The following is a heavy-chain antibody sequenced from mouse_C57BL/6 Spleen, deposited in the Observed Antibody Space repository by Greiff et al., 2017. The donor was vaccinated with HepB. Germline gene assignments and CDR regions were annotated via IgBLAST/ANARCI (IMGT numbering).Heavy chain of an antibody. Sequence: EVKVEESGGGLVKPGGSLKLSCAASGFTFSDYGMHWVRQAPEKGLEWVAYISSGSSTIYYADTVKGRFTISRDNAKNTLFLQMTSLRSEDTAMYYCARGRIYYDYLFAYWGQGTLVTVSA. CDR1: GFTFSDYG. CDR2: ISSGSSTI. V-gene: IGHV5-17*01. D-gene: IGHD2-4*01. CDR3: ARGRIYYDYLFAY. J-gene: IGHJ3*01.